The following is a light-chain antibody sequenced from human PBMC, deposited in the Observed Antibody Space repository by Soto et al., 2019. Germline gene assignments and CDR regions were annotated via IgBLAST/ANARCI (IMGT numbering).Light chain of an antibody. CDR1: QSITNY. Sequence: DIQMTQSPSSLSASVGDRVTITCRASQSITNYLNWYQQRPGKAPQLLIYAASNLQSGVPSRISGSGSGTDFTLTISSLQPEDFASYYCQQTYSTPVTFGGGTKVEIK. CDR3: QQTYSTPVT. J-gene: IGKJ4*01. CDR2: AAS. V-gene: IGKV1-39*01.